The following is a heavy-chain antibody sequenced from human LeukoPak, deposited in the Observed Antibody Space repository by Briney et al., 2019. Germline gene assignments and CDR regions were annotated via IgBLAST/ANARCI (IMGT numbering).Heavy chain of an antibody. CDR1: GGSFSGYY. V-gene: IGHV4-34*01. CDR3: ARGDYHYGMDV. J-gene: IGHJ6*02. Sequence: SETLSLTCAVYGGSFSGYYWSWIRQPPGKGLEWIGEINHSGSTNYNPSLKSRVTISVDTSKNQFSLKLSSVTAADTAVYYRARGDYHYGMDVWGQGTTVTVSS. CDR2: INHSGST.